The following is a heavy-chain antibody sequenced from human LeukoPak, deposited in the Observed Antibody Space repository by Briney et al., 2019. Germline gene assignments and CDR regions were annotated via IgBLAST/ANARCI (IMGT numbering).Heavy chain of an antibody. CDR1: GGSFSGYY. D-gene: IGHD3-16*02. J-gene: IGHJ1*01. CDR2: INHSGST. V-gene: IGHV4-34*01. CDR3: ARGPPKITFGGVIAKYFQH. Sequence: PSETLSLTCAVYGGSFSGYYWSWIRQPPGKGLEWIGEINHSGSTNYNPSLKSRVTISVDTSKNQFSLKLSSVTAADTAVYYCARGPPKITFGGVIAKYFQHWGQGTLVTVSS.